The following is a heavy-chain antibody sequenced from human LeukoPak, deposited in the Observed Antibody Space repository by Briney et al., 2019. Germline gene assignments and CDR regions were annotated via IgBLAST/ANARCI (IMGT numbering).Heavy chain of an antibody. CDR2: ISYDGSNK. D-gene: IGHD3-22*01. CDR1: GFTFSSYA. J-gene: IGHJ6*03. Sequence: PGGSLRLSCAASGFTFSSYAMHWVRQAPGKGLEWVAVISYDGSNKYYADSVKGRFTIPRDNSKNTLYLQMNSLRAEDTAVYYCARGPSSSGYYYYYYMDVWGKGTTVTISS. CDR3: ARGPSSSGYYYYYYMDV. V-gene: IGHV3-30*04.